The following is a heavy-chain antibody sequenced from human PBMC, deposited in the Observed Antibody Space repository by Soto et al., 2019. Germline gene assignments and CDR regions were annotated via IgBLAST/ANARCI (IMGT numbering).Heavy chain of an antibody. V-gene: IGHV1-69*12. D-gene: IGHD3-3*01. CDR2: IIPIFGTA. CDR1: GGTFSSYA. Sequence: QVQLVQSGAEVKKPGSSVKVSCKASGGTFSSYAISWVRQAPGQGLEWMGGIIPIFGTANYAQKFQGRVTITADESTSTAYMELISLRSEDTAVYYCARGEGYDFWSGFHYYYGMDVWGQGTTVTVSS. J-gene: IGHJ6*02. CDR3: ARGEGYDFWSGFHYYYGMDV.